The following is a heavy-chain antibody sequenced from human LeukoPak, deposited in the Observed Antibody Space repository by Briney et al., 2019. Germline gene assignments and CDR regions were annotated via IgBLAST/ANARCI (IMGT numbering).Heavy chain of an antibody. CDR1: GYTFTSYG. D-gene: IGHD3-3*01. CDR2: VSAYNGNT. J-gene: IGHJ4*02. V-gene: IGHV1-18*01. CDR3: ARDPYYDFWSGYPNYYFDY. Sequence: ASVKVSCKASGYTFTSYGISRVRQAPGQGLEWMGWVSAYNGNTNYAQKLQGRVTMTTDTSTSTAYMELRSLRSDDTAVYYCARDPYYDFWSGYPNYYFDYWGQGTLVTVSS.